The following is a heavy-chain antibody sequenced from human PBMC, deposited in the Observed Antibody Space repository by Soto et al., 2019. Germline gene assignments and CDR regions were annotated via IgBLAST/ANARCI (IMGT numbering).Heavy chain of an antibody. CDR1: GFTFSSYA. D-gene: IGHD5-12*01. V-gene: IGHV3-23*01. J-gene: IGHJ4*02. CDR3: AKDPRGGSGYDPYYFDY. CDR2: ISGSGGST. Sequence: GGSLRLSCAASGFTFSSYAMSWVRQAPGKGLEWVSAISGSGGSTYYADSVKGRFTISRDNSKNTLYLQMNSLRAEDTAVYYCAKDPRGGSGYDPYYFDYWGQGTLVTVSS.